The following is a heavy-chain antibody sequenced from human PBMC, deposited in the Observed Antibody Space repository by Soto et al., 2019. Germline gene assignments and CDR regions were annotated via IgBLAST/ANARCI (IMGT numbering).Heavy chain of an antibody. CDR1: GGSMSSYY. CDR3: ARLGSDCGSGNCYLYYFDY. Sequence: QVQLQESGPGLVKPSETLSLTCTVSGGSMSSYYWNWIRQPPGKGLEWIGYVDHSGSTNYNPSLKSRLTISVDTSKNQFSLKLSSVTAADTAVYYCARLGSDCGSGNCYLYYFDYWGQGTLVAVSS. J-gene: IGHJ4*02. V-gene: IGHV4-59*08. CDR2: VDHSGST. D-gene: IGHD2-15*01.